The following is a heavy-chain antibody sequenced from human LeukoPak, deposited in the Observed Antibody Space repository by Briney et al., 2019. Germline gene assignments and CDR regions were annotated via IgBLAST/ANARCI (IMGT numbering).Heavy chain of an antibody. J-gene: IGHJ4*02. CDR1: GFTVSSNY. CDR2: IYKDGTT. CDR3: AKSSSGYYRQFDY. Sequence: GGSLRLSCAASGFTVSSNYMNWVRQAPGKGLEWVSVIYKDGTTYYADSVKGRFTISRDTSKNTLYLQMNSLRAEDTAVYYCAKSSSGYYRQFDYWGQGTLVTVSS. V-gene: IGHV3-66*01. D-gene: IGHD3-22*01.